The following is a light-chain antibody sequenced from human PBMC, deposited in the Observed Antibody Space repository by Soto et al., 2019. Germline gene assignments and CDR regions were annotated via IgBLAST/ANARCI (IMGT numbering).Light chain of an antibody. CDR1: SSDVGAYNR. Sequence: QSALTQPPSVSGSPGQSVIISCTGTSSDVGAYNRVSWYQQPPGTAPKLMIFEVNNRPAGVPDRFSGSKSGNTASLTISGLQAEGEAVYYCSSYTSSSTYVFGTGTKLTVL. CDR3: SSYTSSSTYV. CDR2: EVN. J-gene: IGLJ1*01. V-gene: IGLV2-18*02.